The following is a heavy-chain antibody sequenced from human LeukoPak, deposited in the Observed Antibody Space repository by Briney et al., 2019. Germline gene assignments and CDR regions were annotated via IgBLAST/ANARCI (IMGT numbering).Heavy chain of an antibody. D-gene: IGHD2-15*01. Sequence: PGRSQRLSCAASGFTFSSYGMHWVRQAPGKGLEWVAVISYDGSNKYYADSVKGRFTISRDNSKNTLYLQMNSLRAEDTAVYYCAKDVRRYCSGGSCPFDYWGQGTLVTVSS. V-gene: IGHV3-30*18. CDR3: AKDVRRYCSGGSCPFDY. CDR2: ISYDGSNK. CDR1: GFTFSSYG. J-gene: IGHJ4*02.